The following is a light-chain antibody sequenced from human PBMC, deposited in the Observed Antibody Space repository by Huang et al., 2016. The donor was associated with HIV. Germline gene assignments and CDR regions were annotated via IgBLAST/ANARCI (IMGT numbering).Light chain of an antibody. CDR2: GAS. Sequence: ERVMTHSPATLSVAPGERVTLSCRASHSVSNNLAWYQQKPGQAPRLLIHGASTRATGIPARCSGSGSGTEFTLAISSLQSEDSGVYFCQQYDNWPLTFGQGTRLEIK. CDR1: HSVSNN. V-gene: IGKV3-15*01. CDR3: QQYDNWPLT. J-gene: IGKJ5*01.